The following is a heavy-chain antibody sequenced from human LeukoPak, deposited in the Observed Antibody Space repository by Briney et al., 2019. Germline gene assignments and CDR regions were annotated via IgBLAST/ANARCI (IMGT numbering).Heavy chain of an antibody. CDR1: GGSISSGGYY. CDR2: IYHSGST. CDR3: ARDSRVMVRGPFDY. Sequence: SETLSLTCTVSGGSISSGGYYWSWIRQPPGKGLEWIGYIYHSGSTYYNPSLKSRVTISVDTSKNQFSLKLSSVTAADTAVYYCARDSRVMVRGPFDYWGQGTLVTVSS. J-gene: IGHJ4*02. V-gene: IGHV4-30-2*01. D-gene: IGHD3-10*01.